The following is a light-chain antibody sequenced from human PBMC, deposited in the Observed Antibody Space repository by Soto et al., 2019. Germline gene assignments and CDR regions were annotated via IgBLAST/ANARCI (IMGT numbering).Light chain of an antibody. V-gene: IGLV1-51*01. J-gene: IGLJ2*01. CDR3: GTWHDSLSVEV. Sequence: QSVLTQPPSVSAASGQKVTISCSGSSATIGYNFVSWYQQLPGRAPKLLIYENSKRPSGIPDRFSGSKSGTSATLGITGLQTGDEADYFCGTWHDSLSVEVFGGGTKLTVL. CDR1: SATIGYNF. CDR2: ENS.